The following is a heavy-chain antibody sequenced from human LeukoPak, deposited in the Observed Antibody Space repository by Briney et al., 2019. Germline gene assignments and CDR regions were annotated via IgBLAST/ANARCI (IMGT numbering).Heavy chain of an antibody. CDR2: ISGGGATT. V-gene: IGHV3-23*01. J-gene: IGHJ4*02. CDR1: GFTFSSYA. D-gene: IGHD6-13*01. Sequence: GGSLRLSCAASGFTFSSYAMSWVRQAPGKGLEWVSDISGGGATTFYADSVKGRFTISRDNSKNTLYLQLSSLRAEDTAVYYCAKSTGYSTTGRDFDSWGRGTLVTVSS. CDR3: AKSTGYSTTGRDFDS.